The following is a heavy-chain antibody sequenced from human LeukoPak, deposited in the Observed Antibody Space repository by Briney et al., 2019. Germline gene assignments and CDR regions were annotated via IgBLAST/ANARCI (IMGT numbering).Heavy chain of an antibody. Sequence: SETLSLTCTVSSGSISSGGYYWSWIRQHPGKGLEWIGYIYYSGSTYYNPSLKSRVTISVDTSKNQFSLELSSVAAADTAVYYCARDGEMATIPPLGMDVWGQGTTVTVSS. CDR2: IYYSGST. D-gene: IGHD5-24*01. CDR3: ARDGEMATIPPLGMDV. J-gene: IGHJ6*02. V-gene: IGHV4-31*03. CDR1: SGSISSGGYY.